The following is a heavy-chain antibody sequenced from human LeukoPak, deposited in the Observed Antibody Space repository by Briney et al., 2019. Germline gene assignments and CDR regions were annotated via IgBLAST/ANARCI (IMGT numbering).Heavy chain of an antibody. CDR1: GGTFSSYA. J-gene: IGHJ4*02. V-gene: IGHV1-69*13. D-gene: IGHD3-9*01. CDR3: ARCVWYDILTGCGNFDY. Sequence: GASVKVSCKASGGTFSSYAISWVRQAPGQGLEWMGGIIPIFGTANYAQKFQGRVTITADESTSTAYMELSSLRSEDTAVYYCARCVWYDILTGCGNFDYWGQGTLVTVSS. CDR2: IIPIFGTA.